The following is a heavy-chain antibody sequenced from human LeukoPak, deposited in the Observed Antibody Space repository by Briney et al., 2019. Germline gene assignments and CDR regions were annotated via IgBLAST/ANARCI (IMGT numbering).Heavy chain of an antibody. CDR3: ARAPYDFWSGYRGRWFDP. D-gene: IGHD3-3*01. CDR1: GGSISSGDYY. J-gene: IGHJ5*02. CDR2: IYYSGST. Sequence: PSETLSLTXTVSGGSISSGDYYWSWIRQPLGKGLEWIGYIYYSGSTYYNPSLKSRVTISVDTSKNQFSLKLSSVTAADTAVYYCARAPYDFWSGYRGRWFDPWGQGTLVTVSS. V-gene: IGHV4-30-4*08.